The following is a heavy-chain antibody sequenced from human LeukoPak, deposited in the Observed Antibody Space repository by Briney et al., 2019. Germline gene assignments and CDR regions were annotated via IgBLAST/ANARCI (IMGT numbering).Heavy chain of an antibody. Sequence: GGSLRLSCAASGFSVSGNYMNWVRQAPGKGLEWVSVIYIGGSTYYADSVRGRFTISRDNSKNTLYLQMNSLRAEDTAVYYCAPIPSTFPGYYYDSSGYFLRGQGTLVTVSS. J-gene: IGHJ4*02. D-gene: IGHD3-22*01. CDR3: APIPSTFPGYYYDSSGYFL. CDR1: GFSVSGNY. CDR2: IYIGGST. V-gene: IGHV3-66*01.